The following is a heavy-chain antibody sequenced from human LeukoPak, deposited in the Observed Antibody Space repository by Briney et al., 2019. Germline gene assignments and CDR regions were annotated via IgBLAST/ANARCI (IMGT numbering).Heavy chain of an antibody. CDR3: AKDRSVAGTGNFDY. CDR2: ISWNSGSI. J-gene: IGHJ4*02. Sequence: PGGSLRLSCAASGFTFSSYAMSWVRQAPGKGLEWVSGISWNSGSIGYADSVKGRFTISRDNAKNSLYLQMNSLRAEDTALYYCAKDRSVAGTGNFDYWGQGTLVTVSS. D-gene: IGHD6-19*01. CDR1: GFTFSSYA. V-gene: IGHV3-9*01.